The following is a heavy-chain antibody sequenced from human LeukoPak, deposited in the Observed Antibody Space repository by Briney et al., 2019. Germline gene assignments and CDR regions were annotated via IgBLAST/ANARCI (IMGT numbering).Heavy chain of an antibody. CDR3: AKSLWFGELLGLLDY. J-gene: IGHJ4*02. Sequence: PGGSLRLSCAASGFTLDDYAMHWVRQAPGKGLEWVSGISWNSGSIGYADSVKGRFTISRDNAKNSLYLQMNSLRAEDTALYYCAKSLWFGELLGLLDYWGQGTLVTVSS. CDR2: ISWNSGSI. CDR1: GFTLDDYA. D-gene: IGHD3-10*01. V-gene: IGHV3-9*01.